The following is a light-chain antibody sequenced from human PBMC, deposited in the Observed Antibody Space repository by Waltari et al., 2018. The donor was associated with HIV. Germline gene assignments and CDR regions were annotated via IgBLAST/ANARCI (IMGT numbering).Light chain of an antibody. CDR2: ECT. CDR3: CSYAGRSIYV. V-gene: IGLV2-23*01. J-gene: IGLJ1*01. CDR1: SSDIGTYEL. Sequence: QPALTQPASVSGSPGQSITLSCSGTSSDIGTYELVSWYQQHPGKAPKVIGYECTKRPSGTSDRFSGSKSGNTASLTISGLQAEDEADYYCCSYAGRSIYVFGTGTTVTVL.